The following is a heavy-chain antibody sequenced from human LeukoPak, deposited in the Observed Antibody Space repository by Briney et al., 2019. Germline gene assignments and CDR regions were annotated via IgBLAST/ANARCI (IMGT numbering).Heavy chain of an antibody. V-gene: IGHV3-11*01. CDR3: ARTGCTNGVCYFNPVFDY. D-gene: IGHD2-8*01. CDR1: GFTFSDYY. CDR2: ISSSGSTI. J-gene: IGHJ4*02. Sequence: GGSLRLSCAASGFTFSDYYMSWIRQAPGKGREWVSYISSSGSTIYYADSVRGRFTISRNNAKNSLYLQMNSLRAEDTAVYYCARTGCTNGVCYFNPVFDYWGQGTLVTVSS.